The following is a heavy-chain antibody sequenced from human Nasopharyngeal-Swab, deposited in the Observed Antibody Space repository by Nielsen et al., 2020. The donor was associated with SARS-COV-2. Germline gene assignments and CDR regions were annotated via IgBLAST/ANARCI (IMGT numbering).Heavy chain of an antibody. CDR2: IYYSGST. CDR3: ARLTVLLWFGEPTYMDV. J-gene: IGHJ6*03. D-gene: IGHD3-10*01. V-gene: IGHV4-39*01. CDR1: GGSISSSSHY. Sequence: SETLSLTCTVSGGSISSSSHYWGWIRQPPGKGLEWIGSIYYSGSTYYNPSLKSRVTISVDTSKNQFSLKLSSVTAADTAVYYCARLTVLLWFGEPTYMDVWGKGTTVTVSS.